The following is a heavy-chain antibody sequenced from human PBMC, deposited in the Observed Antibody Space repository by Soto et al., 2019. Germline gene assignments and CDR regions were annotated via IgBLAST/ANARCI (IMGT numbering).Heavy chain of an antibody. Sequence: VSGPTLVNPTQTLTLTCTVSGFSLSNARMGVSWIRQPPGKALEWLAHIFLNDEKSYSTSLKSRLTISKDTSKSQVVLTMTNMDPVDTATYYCARTPHPYCSGGSCYHNWFDPWGQGTLVTVSS. CDR3: ARTPHPYCSGGSCYHNWFDP. V-gene: IGHV2-26*01. CDR1: GFSLSNARMG. CDR2: IFLNDEK. J-gene: IGHJ5*02. D-gene: IGHD2-15*01.